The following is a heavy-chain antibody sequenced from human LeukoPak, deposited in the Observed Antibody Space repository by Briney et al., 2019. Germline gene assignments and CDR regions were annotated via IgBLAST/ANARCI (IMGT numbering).Heavy chain of an antibody. CDR3: ARAVGYYGSASPQYYYYYYYMYV. V-gene: IGHV1-18*01. J-gene: IGHJ6*03. CDR2: INAYNGNK. Sequence: ASVKVSRKASGYTFTSYGINWVRQAPGQGLEWMGWINAYNGNKNYAQKLQGRVTMTTDTSTSTAYMELRSLRSDDTAVYYCARAVGYYGSASPQYYYYYYYMYVWGKGTTVTVS. D-gene: IGHD3-10*01. CDR1: GYTFTSYG.